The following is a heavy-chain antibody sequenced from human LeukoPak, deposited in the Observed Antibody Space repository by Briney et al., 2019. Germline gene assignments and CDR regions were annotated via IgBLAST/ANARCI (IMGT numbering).Heavy chain of an antibody. D-gene: IGHD3-22*01. J-gene: IGHJ3*01. CDR2: IGASGADT. V-gene: IGHV3-23*01. Sequence: GGSLRLSCTASGFTFSTYAMTWVRQAPGKGLDWVSAIGASGADTYYADSAKGRFTVSRDNSKNTLYLQMSSLRADDTAVYFCAKRPRDSSGYYLGAFDGWGQGTAVTVSS. CDR3: AKRPRDSSGYYLGAFDG. CDR1: GFTFSTYA.